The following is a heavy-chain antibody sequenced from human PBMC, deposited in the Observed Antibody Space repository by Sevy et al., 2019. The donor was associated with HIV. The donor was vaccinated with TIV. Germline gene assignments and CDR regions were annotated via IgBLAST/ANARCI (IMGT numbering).Heavy chain of an antibody. Sequence: GGSLGLSCAASGFTFSSYWMSWVRQAPGKGLEWVANIKQDGSEKYYVDSVKGRFTISRDNAKNSLYLQMNSLRAEDTAVYYCARESCSSTSCYIGWPYYFDYWGQGTLVTVSS. CDR3: ARESCSSTSCYIGWPYYFDY. CDR2: IKQDGSEK. V-gene: IGHV3-7*01. D-gene: IGHD2-2*02. J-gene: IGHJ4*02. CDR1: GFTFSSYW.